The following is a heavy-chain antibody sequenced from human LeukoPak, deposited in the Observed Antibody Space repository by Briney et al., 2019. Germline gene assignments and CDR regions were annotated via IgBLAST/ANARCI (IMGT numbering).Heavy chain of an antibody. J-gene: IGHJ4*02. CDR3: ATRPPIVPAPYYSDY. Sequence: GGSLRLSCAASGFTLRSYTMSWVRQAPGKGLEWVSTISGVGVTTYYADSVKGRFTISRDNSQNTLYLQMTSLRVEDTAVYYCATRPPIVPAPYYSDYWGQGALVTVSS. D-gene: IGHD2-2*01. CDR1: GFTLRSYT. CDR2: ISGVGVTT. V-gene: IGHV3-23*01.